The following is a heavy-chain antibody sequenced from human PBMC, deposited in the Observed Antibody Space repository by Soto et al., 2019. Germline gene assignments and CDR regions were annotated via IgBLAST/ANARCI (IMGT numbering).Heavy chain of an antibody. CDR2: ISAYNGNT. V-gene: IGHV1-18*01. Sequence: ASVKVSCKACGYRFTRYGISWGGQAPGQGLEWMGWISAYNGNTNYAQKLQGRVTMTRDTSTSTADMELRSLRSDDTAGYYGAPAPLYSYDSSGYSPGRFDPWGHGTPVPVSS. J-gene: IGHJ5*02. D-gene: IGHD3-22*01. CDR3: APAPLYSYDSSGYSPGRFDP. CDR1: GYRFTRYG.